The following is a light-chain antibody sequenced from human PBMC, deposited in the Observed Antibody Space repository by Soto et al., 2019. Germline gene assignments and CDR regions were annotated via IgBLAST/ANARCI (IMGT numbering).Light chain of an antibody. J-gene: IGKJ5*01. V-gene: IGKV1-12*01. CDR3: QQANSFPIT. CDR2: AAS. Sequence: DIQMTQSPSSVSASVGDRVTITGRASQDIGSWLAWYQQKPGKAPKLLIYAASSLPSGVPSRFSGGGSGTDFTLTISSLQPEDFATYYCQQANSFPITFGQGTRLEIK. CDR1: QDIGSW.